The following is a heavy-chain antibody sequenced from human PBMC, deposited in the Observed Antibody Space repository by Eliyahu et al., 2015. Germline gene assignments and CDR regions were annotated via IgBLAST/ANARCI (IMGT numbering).Heavy chain of an antibody. V-gene: IGHV5-51*01. CDR1: GYNFTNYW. D-gene: IGHD4-17*01. CDR2: ISPDDSDT. J-gene: IGHJ4*02. CDR3: ARRETTGHFYY. Sequence: EVQLVQSGAEVXKAGXSLKISCKGPGYNFTNYWIGWVRQMXGKGLEWMGIISPDDSDTRYSPSFQGQVTISADNSISTTYLQWSSLKASDTAIYYCARRETTGHFYYWGQGTLVTVSS.